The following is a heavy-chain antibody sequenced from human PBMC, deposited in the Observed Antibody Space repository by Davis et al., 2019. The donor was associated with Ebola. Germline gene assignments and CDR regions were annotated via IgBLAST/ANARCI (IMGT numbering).Heavy chain of an antibody. V-gene: IGHV4-4*02. CDR3: ARGWPSTVTTDYYGMDV. CDR2: IYHSGST. D-gene: IGHD4-17*01. J-gene: IGHJ6*04. CDR1: GGSISSSNW. Sequence: MPSETLSLTCAVSGGSISSSNWWSWVRQPPGKGLEWIGEIYHSGSTNYNPSLKSRVTISTDTSRSQFSLKLNSVTAADTAVYYCARGWPSTVTTDYYGMDVWGKGTTVTVSS.